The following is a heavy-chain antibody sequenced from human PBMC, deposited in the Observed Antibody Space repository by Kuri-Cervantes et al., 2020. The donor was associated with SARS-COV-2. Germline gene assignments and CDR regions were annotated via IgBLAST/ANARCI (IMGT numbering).Heavy chain of an antibody. D-gene: IGHD6-19*01. CDR2: SYTSGST. V-gene: IGHV4-4*07. J-gene: IGHJ3*02. CDR1: GGSISSYY. CDR3: ARQYLAVAPNAFDI. Sequence: SETLSLTCTVSGGSISSYYWSWIRQPAGKGLEWIGRSYTSGSTNYNPSLKSRVTISVDTSKNQFSLKLRSVTAADTAVYYCARQYLAVAPNAFDIWGQGTMVTVSS.